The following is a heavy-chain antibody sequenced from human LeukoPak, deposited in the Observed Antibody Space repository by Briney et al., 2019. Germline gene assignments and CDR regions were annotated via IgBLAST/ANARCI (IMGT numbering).Heavy chain of an antibody. Sequence: GAXVTVSCTASGYTFIDYYIHWVRQAPGXGHEWMGWIDPNSGGTNFAQKFQGRVTMTRDTSISTAYMDLSRLRFDDTAVYYCATSYYFDSSGYYGCDSWGQGTLVTVSS. J-gene: IGHJ5*01. D-gene: IGHD3-22*01. CDR1: GYTFIDYY. CDR3: ATSYYFDSSGYYGCDS. V-gene: IGHV1-2*02. CDR2: IDPNSGGT.